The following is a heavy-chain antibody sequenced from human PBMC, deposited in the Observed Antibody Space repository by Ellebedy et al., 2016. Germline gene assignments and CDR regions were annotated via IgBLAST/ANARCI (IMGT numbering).Heavy chain of an antibody. CDR2: MNPNSGNT. CDR3: ATGIAVRAQYSILGKPANWFDP. D-gene: IGHD3-10*01. CDR1: GYTFPTYD. Sequence: ASVKVSCKASGYTFPTYDINWVRQTIGQGLEWMGWMNPNSGNTGYAQKFQGRVTMTRDTSTSTAYMEVSSLRSEDTAVYYCATGIAVRAQYSILGKPANWFDPWGQGTLVTVSS. V-gene: IGHV1-8*01. J-gene: IGHJ5*02.